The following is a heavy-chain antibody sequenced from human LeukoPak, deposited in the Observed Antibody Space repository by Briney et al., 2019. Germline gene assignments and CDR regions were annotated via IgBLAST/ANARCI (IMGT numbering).Heavy chain of an antibody. CDR3: ARHDNTASYCLTY. V-gene: IGHV3-7*01. CDR2: IKEDGGEK. D-gene: IGHD3-9*01. J-gene: IGHJ4*02. Sequence: GGSLRLSCAASVFTFSNYWVGWVRQAPGEGLEWVANIKEDGGEKNYVDSVKGRSTISRDNAKNSLYLQMNSLRAEDTAVYYCARHDNTASYCLTYWGQGTLVTVSS. CDR1: VFTFSNYW.